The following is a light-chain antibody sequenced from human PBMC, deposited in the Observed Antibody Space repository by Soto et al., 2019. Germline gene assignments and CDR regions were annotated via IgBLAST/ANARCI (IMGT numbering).Light chain of an antibody. J-gene: IGKJ2*01. Sequence: DIQMTQSPSTLSASVGDRVTITCRASQSISSWLAWYQQKPGKAPKLLIYDASSLEGGVPSRFSGSGSGTEFTLTISSLQPDDFATYYCQQYNSCPYTFGQGTKLEIK. CDR2: DAS. CDR1: QSISSW. V-gene: IGKV1-5*01. CDR3: QQYNSCPYT.